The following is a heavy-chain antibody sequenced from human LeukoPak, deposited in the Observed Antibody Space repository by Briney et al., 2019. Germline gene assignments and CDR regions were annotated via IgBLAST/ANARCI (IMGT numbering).Heavy chain of an antibody. CDR1: GFIFSDYY. D-gene: IGHD5-18*01. CDR2: ISSSGSTI. J-gene: IGHJ4*02. CDR3: AREIVGVATAAFDY. Sequence: GGSLRLSCAASGFIFSDYYMSWIRQAPGKGLEWVSYISSSGSTIYYADSVKGRFTISRDNSKNTLYLQMNSLRAEDTAVYYCAREIVGVATAAFDYWGQGTLVTVSS. V-gene: IGHV3-11*04.